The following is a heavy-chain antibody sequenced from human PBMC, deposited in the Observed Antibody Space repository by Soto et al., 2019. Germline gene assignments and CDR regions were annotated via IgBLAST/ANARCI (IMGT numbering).Heavy chain of an antibody. V-gene: IGHV3-48*03. CDR1: GFTFSNYE. Sequence: LRLSCAASGFTFSNYEMNWVRQAPGKGLEWVSYISSGGSTIYYADSVKGRYTISRDNAKNSLSLQMNSLRAEDTAVYYCARDPPSSDWYEAFDYWGQGTLVTVSS. CDR2: ISSGGSTI. D-gene: IGHD6-19*01. CDR3: ARDPPSSDWYEAFDY. J-gene: IGHJ4*02.